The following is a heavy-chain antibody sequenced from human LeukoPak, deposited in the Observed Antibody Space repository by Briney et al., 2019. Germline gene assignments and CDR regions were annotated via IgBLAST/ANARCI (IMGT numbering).Heavy chain of an antibody. Sequence: ASVKVSCKASGGTFSSYAISWVRRASGQGLEWMGRIIPILGIANYAQKFQGRVTITADKSTSTAYMELSSLRSEDTAVYYCATKTTVTTSLSYYYGMDVWGQGTTVTVSS. V-gene: IGHV1-69*04. CDR3: ATKTTVTTSLSYYYGMDV. J-gene: IGHJ6*02. D-gene: IGHD4-17*01. CDR1: GGTFSSYA. CDR2: IIPILGIA.